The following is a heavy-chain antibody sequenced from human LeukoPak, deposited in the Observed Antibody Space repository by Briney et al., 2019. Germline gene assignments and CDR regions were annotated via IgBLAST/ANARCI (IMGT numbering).Heavy chain of an antibody. CDR2: IRYDGSNI. J-gene: IGHJ4*02. D-gene: IGHD1-1*01. V-gene: IGHV3-30*02. CDR3: VAQLERRWMWYY. CDR1: GFTFSSYG. Sequence: GGSLRLSCAASGFTFSSYGMHWVRQAPGKGLEWVAFIRYDGSNIYYADSVKGRFTISRDISKNTLYLQMNSLRPEDTAVYYCVAQLERRWMWYYWGQGTLVTVSS.